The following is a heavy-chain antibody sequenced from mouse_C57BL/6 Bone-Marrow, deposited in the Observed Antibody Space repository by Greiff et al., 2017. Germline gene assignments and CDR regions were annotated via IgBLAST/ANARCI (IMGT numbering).Heavy chain of an antibody. CDR2: INPNNGGT. CDR1: GYTFTDYY. D-gene: IGHD2-5*01. V-gene: IGHV1-26*01. J-gene: IGHJ3*01. CDR3: ARRKAYYSNYWFAY. Sequence: EVQLQQSGPELVKPGASVKISCKASGYTFTDYYMNWVKQSHGKSLEWIGDINPNNGGTSYNQKFKGKATLTVDKSSSTAYMELRSLTSEDSAVXYCARRKAYYSNYWFAYWGQGTLVTVSA.